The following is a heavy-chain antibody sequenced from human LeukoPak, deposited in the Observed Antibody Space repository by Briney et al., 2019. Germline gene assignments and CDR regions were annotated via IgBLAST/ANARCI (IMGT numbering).Heavy chain of an antibody. J-gene: IGHJ4*02. D-gene: IGHD3-3*01. CDR3: ARDGTADYDFWSGYYPSFYFDY. CDR1: GYTFTSYD. CDR2: MNPNSGST. V-gene: IGHV1-8*01. Sequence: ASVKVSCKASGYTFTSYDINWVRQATGQGLEWMGWMNPNSGSTGYAQKFQGRVTMTRNTSISTAYMELSSLRSEDTAVYYCARDGTADYDFWSGYYPSFYFDYWGQGTLVTVSS.